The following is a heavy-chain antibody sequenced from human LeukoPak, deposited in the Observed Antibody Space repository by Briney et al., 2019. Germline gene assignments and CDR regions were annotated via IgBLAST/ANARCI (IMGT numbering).Heavy chain of an antibody. CDR1: GIVFSRTA. V-gene: IGHV3-23*01. J-gene: IGHJ5*02. D-gene: IGHD6-19*01. Sequence: RGSLRLSCTASGIVFSRTAMNWARQSPGRGLEWLSAISGGGERTFYADSVKGRFTISRDNSKNMVYLQMKSLRADDTAIYYCGKDGGQYSSGPEFDPRGQGALVTVSS. CDR2: ISGGGERT. CDR3: GKDGGQYSSGPEFDP.